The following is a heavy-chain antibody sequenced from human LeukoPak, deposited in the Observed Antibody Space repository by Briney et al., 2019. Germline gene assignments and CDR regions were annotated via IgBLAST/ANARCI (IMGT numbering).Heavy chain of an antibody. CDR1: GFTFSSYS. Sequence: PGGSLRLSCAASGFTFSSYSMNWVRQAPGKGLEWVSSISSSSSYIYYADSVKGRFTISRDNAKNSLYLQMNSLRAEDIAMYYCARDFGSGAHGRWYFDLWGRDTLVTVSS. CDR3: ARDFGSGAHGRWYFDL. J-gene: IGHJ2*01. V-gene: IGHV3-21*01. D-gene: IGHD3-10*01. CDR2: ISSSSSYI.